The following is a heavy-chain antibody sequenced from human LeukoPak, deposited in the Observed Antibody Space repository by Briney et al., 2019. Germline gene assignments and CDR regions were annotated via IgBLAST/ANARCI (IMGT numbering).Heavy chain of an antibody. V-gene: IGHV4-31*03. D-gene: IGHD1-1*01. CDR1: GDSLTTDDSF. Sequence: SDTLSLTCTVSGDSLTTDDSFWSWIRQFPGRGLEWIGYIHYRGTTNYHPSLKSRLSMSIDMSKDQFSLNLTSVTAADTAIYYCARDGYINDAFDIWGQGIVVTVSS. CDR2: IHYRGTT. CDR3: ARDGYINDAFDI. J-gene: IGHJ3*02.